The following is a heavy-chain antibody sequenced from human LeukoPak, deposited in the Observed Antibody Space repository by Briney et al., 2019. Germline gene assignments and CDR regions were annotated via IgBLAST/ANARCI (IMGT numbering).Heavy chain of an antibody. D-gene: IGHD3-3*01. CDR2: INPRGNST. Sequence: GASVKVSCKASGYTFTNYFMHWVRQAPGQGLEWMGIINPRGNSTIYAQKFQDRVTMTSDTSTSTAYMELRSLRSDDTAVYYCARDGDFWSGYPFDYWGQGTLVTVSS. J-gene: IGHJ4*02. CDR1: GYTFTNYF. CDR3: ARDGDFWSGYPFDY. V-gene: IGHV1-46*01.